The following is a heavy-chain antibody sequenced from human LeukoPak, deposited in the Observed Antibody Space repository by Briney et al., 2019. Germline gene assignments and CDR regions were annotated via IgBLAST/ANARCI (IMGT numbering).Heavy chain of an antibody. D-gene: IGHD3-22*01. V-gene: IGHV4-38-2*02. CDR1: GYSISSSYY. Sequence: PSETLSLTCAVSGYSISSSYYWAWIRQPPGKGLEWIGSLYHSGSAYYNSSLKSRVTISADTSKNQFSLRVWSVTAADTAVYFCARDARQFYYDSSGYFYDSWGQGTLVTVSS. CDR2: LYHSGSA. J-gene: IGHJ5*01. CDR3: ARDARQFYYDSSGYFYDS.